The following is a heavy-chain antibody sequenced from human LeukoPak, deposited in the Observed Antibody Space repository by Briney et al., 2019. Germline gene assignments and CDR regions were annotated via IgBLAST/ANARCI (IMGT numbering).Heavy chain of an antibody. V-gene: IGHV1-8*01. J-gene: IGHJ5*02. CDR3: SRGPRFDP. CDR2: VNPNSGDT. Sequence: ASVKVSFKTSGYSFNIYEINWVRQATGQGLEWMGWVNPNSGDTDYAQKFHGRLTMTRNTSISTAYMELSGLRLEDTAVYYCSRGPRFDPWGQGTQVTVSS. CDR1: GYSFNIYE.